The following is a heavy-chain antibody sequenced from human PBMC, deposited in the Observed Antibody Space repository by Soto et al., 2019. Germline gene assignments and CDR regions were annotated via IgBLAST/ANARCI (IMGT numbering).Heavy chain of an antibody. CDR1: GYTLTELS. Sequence: ASVKVSCKVSGYTLTELSMHWVRQAPGKGLEWMGGFDPEDGETIYAQKFQGRVTMTEDTSTDTAYMELSSLRSEDTAVYYCATDASVGYCSGGSCYAFDYWGQGTLVTV. J-gene: IGHJ4*02. D-gene: IGHD2-15*01. V-gene: IGHV1-24*01. CDR2: FDPEDGET. CDR3: ATDASVGYCSGGSCYAFDY.